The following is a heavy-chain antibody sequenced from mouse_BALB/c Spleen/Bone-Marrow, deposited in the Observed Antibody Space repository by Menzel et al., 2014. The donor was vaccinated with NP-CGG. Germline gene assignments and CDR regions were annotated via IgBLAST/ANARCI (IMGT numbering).Heavy chain of an antibody. J-gene: IGHJ4*01. CDR1: GYTFTNYY. V-gene: IGHV1S81*02. CDR3: SSQYYSNPYYAMDY. Sequence: QVQLQQSGAELVKPGASVKMSCKASGYTFTNYYIYWVKQRPGQGLEWIGGINPSNGGTKFNEKFKNKATLTIDKSSSTAYIQLSSLTSEDSAVYYYSSQYYSNPYYAMDYWGQGTSVTVSS. CDR2: INPSNGGT. D-gene: IGHD2-5*01.